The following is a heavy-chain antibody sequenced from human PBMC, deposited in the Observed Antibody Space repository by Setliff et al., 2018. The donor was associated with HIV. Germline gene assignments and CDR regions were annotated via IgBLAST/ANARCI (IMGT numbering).Heavy chain of an antibody. CDR3: GRVAGYCAPSRCYVYNAFDI. Sequence: ASETLSLTCTVSGGSVSTSSYSWGWIRQPPEKGLEWIGTIYHTRKTYYNSSLNSRVTIAVDTSKYQFSLNLSTVTAADTAVYYCGRVAGYCAPSRCYVYNAFDIWGTGTMVTVSS. CDR1: GGSVSTSSYS. J-gene: IGHJ3*02. D-gene: IGHD2-15*01. CDR2: IYHTRKT. V-gene: IGHV4-39*01.